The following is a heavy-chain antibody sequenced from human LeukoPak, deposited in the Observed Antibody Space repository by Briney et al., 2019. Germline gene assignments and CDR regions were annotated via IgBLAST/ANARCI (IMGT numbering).Heavy chain of an antibody. CDR1: GFTFSSYA. Sequence: GGSLKLSCAASGFTFSSYAMSWVRQAPGKGLEWVSYISSSGSTIYYADSVKGRFTISRDNAKNSLYLQMNSLRAEDTAVYYCAELGITMIGGVWGKGTTVTISS. D-gene: IGHD3-10*02. J-gene: IGHJ6*04. CDR3: AELGITMIGGV. V-gene: IGHV3-48*03. CDR2: ISSSGSTI.